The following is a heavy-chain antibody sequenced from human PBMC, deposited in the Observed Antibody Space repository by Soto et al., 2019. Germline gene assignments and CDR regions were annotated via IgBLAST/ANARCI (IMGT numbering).Heavy chain of an antibody. D-gene: IGHD3-22*01. Sequence: GESLKISCAASGFTFSSYLMHWVRQAPGKGLEWVSAISGSGGSTYYADSVKGRFTISRDNSKNTLYLQMNSLRAEDTAVYYCAKDEAVDYYDSSGYCYFDYWGQGTLVTVSS. J-gene: IGHJ4*02. CDR2: ISGSGGST. V-gene: IGHV3-23*01. CDR3: AKDEAVDYYDSSGYCYFDY. CDR1: GFTFSSYL.